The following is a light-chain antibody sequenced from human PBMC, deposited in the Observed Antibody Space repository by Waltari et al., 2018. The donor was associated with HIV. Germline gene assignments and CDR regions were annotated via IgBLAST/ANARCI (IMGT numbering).Light chain of an antibody. CDR1: QSVLYSSNNKNY. CDR3: QQYYSTPLT. CDR2: WAS. J-gene: IGKJ4*01. Sequence: DIVMTQSPDSLAVSLGERATLNCKSRQSVLYSSNNKNYLAWYQQKQGQSPKLLIYWASTREFGVPDRFSGSGSGTDFTLTISSLQAEDVAVYYCQQYYSTPLTFGGGTKVEIK. V-gene: IGKV4-1*01.